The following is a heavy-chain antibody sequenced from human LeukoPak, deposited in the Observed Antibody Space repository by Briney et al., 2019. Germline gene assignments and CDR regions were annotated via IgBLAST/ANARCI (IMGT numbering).Heavy chain of an antibody. D-gene: IGHD1-14*01. V-gene: IGHV4-31*03. J-gene: IGHJ6*02. CDR1: GSSISSGGYY. CDR3: AREVPEEHSYYYYGMDV. Sequence: PSQTLSLTCTVSGSSISSGGYYWSWIRQHPGKGLEWIGYIYYSGSTYYNPSLKSRVTISVDTSKNQFSLKLSSVTAADTAVYYCAREVPEEHSYYYYGMDVWGQGTTVTVSS. CDR2: IYYSGST.